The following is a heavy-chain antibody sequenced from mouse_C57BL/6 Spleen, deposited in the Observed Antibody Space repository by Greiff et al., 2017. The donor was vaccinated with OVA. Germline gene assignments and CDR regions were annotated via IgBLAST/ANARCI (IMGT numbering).Heavy chain of an antibody. CDR1: GYSITSGYY. CDR3: ARVGAYYSNSYAMDY. Sequence: ESGPGLVKPSQSLSLTCSVTGYSITSGYYWNWIRQFPGNTLEWMGYISYDGSNNYNPSLKNRISITRDTSKNQFFLKLNSVTTEDTATYYCARVGAYYSNSYAMDYWGQGPSVTVSS. D-gene: IGHD2-5*01. V-gene: IGHV3-6*01. CDR2: ISYDGSN. J-gene: IGHJ4*01.